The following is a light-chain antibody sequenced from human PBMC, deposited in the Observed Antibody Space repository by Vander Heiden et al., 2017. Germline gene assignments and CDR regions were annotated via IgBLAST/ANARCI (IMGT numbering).Light chain of an antibody. CDR3: QSADSSGTDVV. CDR2: KDS. V-gene: IGLV3-25*03. Sequence: SYELTQLPSVPVSPGQTARITCSGDALPKQYAFWYQQKPGQAPVLVMYKDSERSSGIPDRFSGSSSGTTVTLTISGVQAEDEADYYCQSADSSGTDVVFGGGTKLTVL. J-gene: IGLJ2*01. CDR1: ALPKQY.